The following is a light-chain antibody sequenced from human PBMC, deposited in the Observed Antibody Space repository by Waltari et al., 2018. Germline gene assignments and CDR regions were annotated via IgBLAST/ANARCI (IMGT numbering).Light chain of an antibody. CDR2: DVF. CDR1: QDINDY. CDR3: QQYSSSPL. V-gene: IGKV1-33*01. J-gene: IGKJ3*01. Sequence: DLQMTQSPSSLSASVGDRVTISCQASQDINDYLNWYQQKPGKAPRLLIFDVFNLETGVPSRFSGSGSGTNFTLTISSLQPDDFATYYCQQYSSSPLFGPGTRVDVK.